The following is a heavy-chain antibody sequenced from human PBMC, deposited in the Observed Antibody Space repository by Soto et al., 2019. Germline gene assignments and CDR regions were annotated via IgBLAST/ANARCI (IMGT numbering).Heavy chain of an antibody. V-gene: IGHV1-69*01. Sequence: SMKGSCKASGVTFSSYAISRVRQSPGQGLEWMGGIIPIFGTANYAQKFQGRVTITADESTTTVYMELSSLKSEDTAVYYCATSVGIAPTGEDGMDVWGQGTSVTVSS. CDR1: GVTFSSYA. J-gene: IGHJ6*02. CDR3: ATSVGIAPTGEDGMDV. CDR2: IIPIFGTA. D-gene: IGHD2-8*02.